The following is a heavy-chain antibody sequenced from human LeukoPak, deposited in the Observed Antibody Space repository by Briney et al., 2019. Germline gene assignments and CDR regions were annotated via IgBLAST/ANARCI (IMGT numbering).Heavy chain of an antibody. D-gene: IGHD5-24*01. Sequence: PSETLSLTCAVSSGSISSSTWWSWVRQPPGKGLEWIGEINHSGSTHYTSSLKSRVTISVDTSDNKFSLKMISVTAADAAVYYCALGYNDIWELWGRGTLVTVSS. CDR2: INHSGST. CDR1: SGSISSSTW. V-gene: IGHV4-4*02. J-gene: IGHJ4*02. CDR3: ALGYNDIWEL.